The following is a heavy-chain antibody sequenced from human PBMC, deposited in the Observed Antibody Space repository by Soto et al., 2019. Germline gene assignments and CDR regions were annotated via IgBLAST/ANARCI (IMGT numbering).Heavy chain of an antibody. CDR1: GGSISSGGYY. CDR3: AAHIAAVGYYYYGMDV. CDR2: IYYSGRT. V-gene: IGHV4-31*03. D-gene: IGHD6-13*01. Sequence: QVQLQESGPGLVKPSQTLSLTCTVSGGSISSGGYYWSWIRQHPGKVLEWMGYIYYSGRTYYNPSLKSRVTISVDTPKNQFPLKLSSVPAADTAVYYCAAHIAAVGYYYYGMDVWGQGTTVTVSS. J-gene: IGHJ6*02.